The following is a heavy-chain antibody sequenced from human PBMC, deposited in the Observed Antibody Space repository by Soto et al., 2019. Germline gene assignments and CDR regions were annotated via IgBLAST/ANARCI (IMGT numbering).Heavy chain of an antibody. V-gene: IGHV3-15*01. D-gene: IGHD3-22*01. J-gene: IGHJ4*02. CDR1: GFTFSNAW. CDR3: TTDAYYDTSGYWF. Sequence: GGSLRLSCAASGFTFSNAWMTWVRQAPGQGLVWVGRIKSKTDGGTADYAAPVRGRFTISRDDSKDTLYLQMSSLETEDTAVYYCTTDAYYDTSGYWFWGQGTPVTVSS. CDR2: IKSKTDGGTA.